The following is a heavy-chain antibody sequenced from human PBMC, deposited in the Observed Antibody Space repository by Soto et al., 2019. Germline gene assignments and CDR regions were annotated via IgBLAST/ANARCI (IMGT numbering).Heavy chain of an antibody. CDR1: GFTFSSYA. J-gene: IGHJ3*02. Sequence: GGSLRLSCAASGFTFSSYAMHWVRQAPGKGLEWVAVISYDGSNKYYADSVKGRFTISRDNSKNTLYLQMNSLRAEDMAVYYCARGGHIVVVVAATGGAFDIWGQGTMVTVSS. D-gene: IGHD2-15*01. CDR3: ARGGHIVVVVAATGGAFDI. CDR2: ISYDGSNK. V-gene: IGHV3-30-3*01.